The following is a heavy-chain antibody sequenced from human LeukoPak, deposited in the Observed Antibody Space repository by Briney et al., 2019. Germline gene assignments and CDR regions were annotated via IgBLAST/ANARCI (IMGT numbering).Heavy chain of an antibody. CDR3: ARVSLAEDFDY. CDR2: INSDGSST. CDR1: GFTFSGSG. Sequence: QPGRSLRLSCAASGFTFSGSGMHWVRQAPGKGLVWVSRINSDGSSTSYADSVKGRFTISRDNAKNTLYLQMNSLRAEDTAVYYCARVSLAEDFDYWGQGTLVTVSS. J-gene: IGHJ4*02. V-gene: IGHV3-74*01.